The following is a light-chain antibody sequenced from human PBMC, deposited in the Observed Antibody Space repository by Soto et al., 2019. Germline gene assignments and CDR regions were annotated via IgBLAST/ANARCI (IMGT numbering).Light chain of an antibody. CDR1: QNVYNK. CDR3: QQYNRWPIT. CDR2: DAS. Sequence: EIVMTQSPVTLYVSPGESTTLSCRASQNVYNKLAWYQHKPGQAPRLLVYDASTWATGIPARFSGSGSGTDFTLTISSLQSEDFAVYYCQQYNRWPITFGQGTRLEIK. J-gene: IGKJ5*01. V-gene: IGKV3-15*01.